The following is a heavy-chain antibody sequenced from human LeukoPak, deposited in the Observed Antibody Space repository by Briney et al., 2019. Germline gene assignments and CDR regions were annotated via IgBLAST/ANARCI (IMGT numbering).Heavy chain of an antibody. CDR2: IDPTDSSP. V-gene: IGHV5-10-1*01. CDR3: ARQSSGWYNSFDI. D-gene: IGHD6-19*01. CDR1: GYSFTSYW. Sequence: PGESLMISGTASGYSFTSYWISWVRPLPGKGLVCVGRIDPTDSSPNYSPSFQGHVTISADKSISTAYLQGSSLKASDTAMYYCARQSSGWYNSFDIWGQGTMVTVSS. J-gene: IGHJ3*02.